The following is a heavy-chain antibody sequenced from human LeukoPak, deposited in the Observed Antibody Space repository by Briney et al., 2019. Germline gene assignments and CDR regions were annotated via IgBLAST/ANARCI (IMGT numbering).Heavy chain of an antibody. Sequence: PSETLSLTCTVSGGSLTTGSYYWGWIRQPPGKGLEWLGSVYYTGTTYYNPSLKGRVTISVDTSKNQFSLQLSSVTAADTAVYYCASILTYYNKDHWGQGILVTVSS. V-gene: IGHV4-39*01. CDR3: ASILTYYNKDH. CDR2: VYYTGTT. CDR1: GGSLTTGSYY. J-gene: IGHJ4*02. D-gene: IGHD3-10*01.